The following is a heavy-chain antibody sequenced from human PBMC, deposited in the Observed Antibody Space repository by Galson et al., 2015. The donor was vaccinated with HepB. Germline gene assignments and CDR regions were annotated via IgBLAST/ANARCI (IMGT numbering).Heavy chain of an antibody. J-gene: IGHJ4*02. V-gene: IGHV3-15*01. CDR1: GFTFSNAW. Sequence: SLRLSCAASGFTFSNAWMSWVRQAPGKGLEWVGRIKSKTDGGTTDYAAPVKGRFTISRDDSKNTLYLQMNSLKTEDTAVYYCTTVQEYVKLRFAYFDYWGQGTLVTVSS. D-gene: IGHD3-3*01. CDR3: TTVQEYVKLRFAYFDY. CDR2: IKSKTDGGTT.